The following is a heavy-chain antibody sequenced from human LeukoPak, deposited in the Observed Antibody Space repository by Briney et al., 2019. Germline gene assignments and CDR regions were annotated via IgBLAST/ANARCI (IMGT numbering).Heavy chain of an antibody. V-gene: IGHV3-21*04. CDR3: AKGALPITVTTF. Sequence: PGGSLRLSCAASGFTFSSYSMNWVRQAPGKGLEWVSSISSSSSYIYYADSVKGRFTISRDNAKNSLYLQMNSLRAEDTAVYYCAKGALPITVTTFWGQGTLVTVSS. CDR1: GFTFSSYS. J-gene: IGHJ4*02. D-gene: IGHD4-17*01. CDR2: ISSSSSYI.